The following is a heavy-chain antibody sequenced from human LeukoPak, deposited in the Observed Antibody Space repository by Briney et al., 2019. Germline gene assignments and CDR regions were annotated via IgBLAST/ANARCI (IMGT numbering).Heavy chain of an antibody. CDR3: ARSPRYYDSSGYRVYYFDY. D-gene: IGHD3-22*01. J-gene: IGHJ4*02. V-gene: IGHV1-69*05. Sequence: ASVKVSCKASGGTFSSYAISWVRQAPGQGLEWMGGIVPIFGTANYAQKFQGRVTITTDESTSTAYMELSNLRSEDTAVYYCARSPRYYDSSGYRVYYFDYWGQGTLVTVSS. CDR1: GGTFSSYA. CDR2: IVPIFGTA.